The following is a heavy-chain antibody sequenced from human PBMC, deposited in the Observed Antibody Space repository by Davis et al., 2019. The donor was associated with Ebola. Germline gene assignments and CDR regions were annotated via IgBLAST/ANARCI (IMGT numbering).Heavy chain of an antibody. CDR1: GFTFSSYG. V-gene: IGHV3-33*01. Sequence: GESLKISCAASGFTFSSYGMHWVRQAPGKGLEWVAVIWYDGSNKYYADSVKSRFTISRDNSKNTLYLQMNSLRAEDTAVYYCARDRWNGDYLFDSWGQGTLVTVSS. CDR2: IWYDGSNK. D-gene: IGHD4-17*01. CDR3: ARDRWNGDYLFDS. J-gene: IGHJ4*02.